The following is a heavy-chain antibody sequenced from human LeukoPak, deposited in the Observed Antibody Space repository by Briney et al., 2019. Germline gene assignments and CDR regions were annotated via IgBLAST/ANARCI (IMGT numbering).Heavy chain of an antibody. CDR2: ISGSGGST. CDR3: AVSIVVVPAASPRDY. V-gene: IGHV3-23*01. J-gene: IGHJ4*02. Sequence: GGSLRLSCAASGFTFSSYAMTWVRQAPGKGLEWVSGISGSGGSTYYADSVKGRFTISRDNAKNSLYLQMNSLRAEDTAVYYCAVSIVVVPAASPRDYWGQGTLVTVSS. CDR1: GFTFSSYA. D-gene: IGHD2-2*01.